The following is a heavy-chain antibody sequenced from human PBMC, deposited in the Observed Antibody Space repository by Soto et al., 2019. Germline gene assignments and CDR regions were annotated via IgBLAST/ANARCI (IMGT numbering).Heavy chain of an antibody. J-gene: IGHJ4*02. Sequence: PGGSLRLSCAASRFTFSSYAMSWVRQAPGKGLEWVSVISDSGDNTYYADSVKGRFTISRDNSKNTLYLQMNSLRAEDTAVYYCASNRGSGWLDCFDYWGQGTPVTVSS. D-gene: IGHD6-19*01. CDR1: RFTFSSYA. V-gene: IGHV3-23*01. CDR3: ASNRGSGWLDCFDY. CDR2: ISDSGDNT.